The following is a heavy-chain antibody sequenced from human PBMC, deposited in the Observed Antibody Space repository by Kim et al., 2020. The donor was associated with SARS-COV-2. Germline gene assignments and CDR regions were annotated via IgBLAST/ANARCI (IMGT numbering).Heavy chain of an antibody. CDR1: GFSFSTFG. CDR2: ISGSSISI. V-gene: IGHV3-48*04. Sequence: GGSLRLSCAASGFSFSTFGMNWVRQAPGKGLVWVSYISGSSISINYGDSVKGRFTISRDNAKNSLYLQMNSLRAEDTAVYYCARDFTWAFDYWGQGTLVT. CDR3: ARDFTWAFDY. J-gene: IGHJ4*02.